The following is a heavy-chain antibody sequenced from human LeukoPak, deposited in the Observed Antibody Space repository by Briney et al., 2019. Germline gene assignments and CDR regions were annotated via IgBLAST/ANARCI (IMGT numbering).Heavy chain of an antibody. CDR1: GYTFTSYD. V-gene: IGHV1-8*01. CDR3: ASVPWARGISDSSGYQYKWFDP. CDR2: MNPNSGNT. D-gene: IGHD3-22*01. Sequence: GASVKVSCKASGYTFTSYDINWVRQATGQGLEWMGWMNPNSGNTGYAQEFQGRVTMTRNTSIRTANMAPSGLRSEDPAVYYCASVPWARGISDSSGYQYKWFDPWGEGTLVTVSS. J-gene: IGHJ5*02.